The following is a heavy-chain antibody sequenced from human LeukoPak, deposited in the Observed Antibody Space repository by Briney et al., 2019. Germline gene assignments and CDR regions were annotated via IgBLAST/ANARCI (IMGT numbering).Heavy chain of an antibody. CDR1: GGSISSGDYY. V-gene: IGHV4-30-4*01. D-gene: IGHD3-10*01. J-gene: IGHJ4*02. CDR3: ARGEISVWFGELSPRYFDY. Sequence: PSETLSLTCTVSGGSISSGDYYWSWIRQPPGKGLEWIGYIYYSGSTYYNPSLKSRVTISVDTSKNQFSLKLSSVTAADTAVYYCARGEISVWFGELSPRYFDYWGQGTLVTVSS. CDR2: IYYSGST.